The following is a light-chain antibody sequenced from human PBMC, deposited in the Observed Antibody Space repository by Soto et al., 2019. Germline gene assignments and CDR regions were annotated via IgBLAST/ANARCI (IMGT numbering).Light chain of an antibody. V-gene: IGKV3-15*01. J-gene: IGKJ1*01. CDR2: GAS. CDR3: QQYNNWPPRWT. Sequence: EIVMTQSPGTLSVSPGERATLSCGASESVSSNLAWYQQKPGQAPRLLIYGASTRATGIPARFSGSGSGTEFTLTISSLQSEDFAVYYCQQYNNWPPRWTFGQGTKVDIK. CDR1: ESVSSN.